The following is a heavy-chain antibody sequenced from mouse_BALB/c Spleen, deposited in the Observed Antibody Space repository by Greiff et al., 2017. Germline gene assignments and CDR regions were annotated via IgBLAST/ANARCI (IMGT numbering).Heavy chain of an antibody. V-gene: IGHV3-2*02. CDR1: GYSITSDYA. CDR2: ISYSGST. D-gene: IGHD2-10*02. J-gene: IGHJ3*01. CDR3: AREYGNGFAY. Sequence: EVKLLESGPGLVKPSQSLSLTCTVTGYSITSDYAWNWIRQFPGNKLEWMGYISYSGSTSYNPSLKSRISITRDTSKNQFFLQLNSVTTEDTATYDCAREYGNGFAYWGQGTLVTVSA.